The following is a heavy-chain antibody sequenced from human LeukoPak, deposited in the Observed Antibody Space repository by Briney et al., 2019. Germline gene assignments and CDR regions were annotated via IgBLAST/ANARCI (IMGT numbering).Heavy chain of an antibody. CDR2: MYSGGST. CDR3: ALHINGDYESRFDP. J-gene: IGHJ5*02. V-gene: IGHV3-53*01. D-gene: IGHD4-17*01. Sequence: GGSLRLSCAASGFSVSSDYLSWVRQAPGKGLEWVSVMYSGGSTFYADSVKGRFTISRDNSKNTLNLQMNSLRAEDTAIYYRALHINGDYESRFDPWGQGTLVTVSS. CDR1: GFSVSSDY.